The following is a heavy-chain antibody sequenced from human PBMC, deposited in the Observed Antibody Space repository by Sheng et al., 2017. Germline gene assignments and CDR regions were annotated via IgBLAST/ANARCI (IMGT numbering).Heavy chain of an antibody. V-gene: IGHV3-30*04. CDR1: EFTFSSYA. CDR2: ISYDGIDK. D-gene: IGHD4-17*01. J-gene: IGHJ4*02. Sequence: QVQLVESWGGVVQPGRSLRLSCAASEFTFSSYAMHWVRQAPGKGLEWVAVISYDGIDKYYADSVRGRFTISRDNSKNTLYLQVNSLTAEDTAVYYCARDLSGTTLIDYWGQGTLVTVSS. CDR3: ARDLSGTTLIDY.